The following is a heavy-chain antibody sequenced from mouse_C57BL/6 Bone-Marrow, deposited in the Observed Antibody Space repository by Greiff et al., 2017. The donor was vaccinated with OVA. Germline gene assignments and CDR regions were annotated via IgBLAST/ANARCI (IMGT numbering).Heavy chain of an antibody. D-gene: IGHD2-1*01. CDR1: GYTFTDYY. CDR2: INPYNGGT. V-gene: IGHV1-19*01. CDR3: AKGNSYYFDY. J-gene: IGHJ2*01. Sequence: EVKLVESGPVLVKPGASVKMSCKASGYTFTDYYMNWVKQSHGKSLEWIGVINPYNGGTSYNQKFKGKATLTVDKSSSTAYMELNSLTSEDSAVYYCAKGNSYYFDYWGQGTTLTVSS.